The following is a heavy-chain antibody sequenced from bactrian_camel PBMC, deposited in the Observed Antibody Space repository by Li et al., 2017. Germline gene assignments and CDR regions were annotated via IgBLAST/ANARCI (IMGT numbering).Heavy chain of an antibody. CDR1: GITEGTNC. J-gene: IGHJ6*01. CDR3: AAVRYGGTWYPLCRARSADFGY. CDR2: IMIVGGTT. V-gene: IGHV3S31*01. Sequence: VQLVESGGGSVQAGGSLRLSCEASGITEGTNCIGWFRQFPGKEREGVAAIMIVGGTTYYADSVKGRFTISQDNAKNEVYLQMNSLKPEDTAMYYCAAVRYGGTWYPLCRARSADFGYWGQGTQVTV. D-gene: IGHD6*01.